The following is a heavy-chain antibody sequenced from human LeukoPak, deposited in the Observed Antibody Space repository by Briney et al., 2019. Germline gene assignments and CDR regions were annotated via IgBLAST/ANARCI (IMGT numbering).Heavy chain of an antibody. V-gene: IGHV4-30-4*01. CDR3: ARHHRRDSSGWGARWFDP. D-gene: IGHD6-19*01. CDR2: IYYSGST. Sequence: SQTLSLTCTVSGGSISSGDYYWSWIRQPPGKGLEWIGYIYYSGSTYYNPSLKSRVTISVDTSKNQFSLKLTSVTAADTAVYYCARHHRRDSSGWGARWFDPWGQGTLVTVSS. CDR1: GGSISSGDYY. J-gene: IGHJ5*02.